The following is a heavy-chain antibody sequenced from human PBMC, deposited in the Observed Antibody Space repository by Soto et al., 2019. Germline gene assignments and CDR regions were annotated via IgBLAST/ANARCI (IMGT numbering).Heavy chain of an antibody. CDR3: AKLRGRGIFDY. CDR1: GFTFSVYA. CDR2: ISGGIGST. D-gene: IGHD1-26*01. Sequence: EVQLLESGGGLVQPGGSLRLSCVASGFTFSVYAMSWVRQAPGKGLEWVSTISGGIGSTYYADSVKGRFTISRDISRSTLYLQMNSLRAEDTALYYCAKLRGRGIFDYWGQGTLVTVSS. V-gene: IGHV3-23*01. J-gene: IGHJ4*02.